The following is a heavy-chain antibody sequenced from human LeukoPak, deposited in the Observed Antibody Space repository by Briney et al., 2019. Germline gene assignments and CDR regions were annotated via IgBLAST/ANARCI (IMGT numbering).Heavy chain of an antibody. CDR1: GLTFSSSW. CDR2: INNDGST. Sequence: GGSLRLSCAASGLTFSSSWMHWVRQVPGKGLLWVSRINNDGSTFYADSVKGRFTISRDSAKNTLYLQMNSLRVEDTAVYYCVRSRGCFDCWGQGTLVTVSS. J-gene: IGHJ4*02. V-gene: IGHV3-74*01. D-gene: IGHD6-19*01. CDR3: VRSRGCFDC.